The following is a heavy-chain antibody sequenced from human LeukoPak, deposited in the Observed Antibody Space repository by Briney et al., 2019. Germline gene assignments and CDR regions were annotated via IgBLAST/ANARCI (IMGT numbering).Heavy chain of an antibody. CDR2: INPNSGGT. V-gene: IGHV1-2*02. CDR3: ARVPSIVVVTAIYFDY. Sequence: ASVKVSCKASGYTFIGYYMHWVRQAPGQGLEWMGWINPNSGGTNYAQKFQGRVTMTRDTSISTAYMELSRLRSDDTAVYYCARVPSIVVVTAIYFDYWGQGTLVTVSS. D-gene: IGHD2-21*02. CDR1: GYTFIGYY. J-gene: IGHJ4*02.